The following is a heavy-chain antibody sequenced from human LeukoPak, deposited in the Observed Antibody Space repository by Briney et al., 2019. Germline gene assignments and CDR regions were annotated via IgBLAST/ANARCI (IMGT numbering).Heavy chain of an antibody. CDR1: GFSFSSYW. Sequence: GGSLILSCAASGFSFSSYWMRWVRQAPGKGLQWVSRIITDGSTPNYADPVKGRFTISSAYTKNTLYLQMNSPRAEDTAVYCCARDSGHDYYFDNWGQGTLVTVSS. CDR3: ARDSGHDYYFDN. D-gene: IGHD5-12*01. V-gene: IGHV3-74*01. J-gene: IGHJ4*02. CDR2: IITDGSTP.